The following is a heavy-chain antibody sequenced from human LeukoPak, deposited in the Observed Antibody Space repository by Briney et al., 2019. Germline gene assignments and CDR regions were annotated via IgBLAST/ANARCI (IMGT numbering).Heavy chain of an antibody. CDR2: IRYDGSNK. D-gene: IGHD1-14*01. J-gene: IGHJ4*02. Sequence: GGSLRLSCAASGFTFSSYGMHWVRQAPGKGLEWVAFIRYDGSNKYYADSVKGRFTISRDNSKNTLYLQMNSLRAEDTAVYYCAKDSYRTPPTLDYWGQGTLVTVSS. V-gene: IGHV3-30*02. CDR1: GFTFSSYG. CDR3: AKDSYRTPPTLDY.